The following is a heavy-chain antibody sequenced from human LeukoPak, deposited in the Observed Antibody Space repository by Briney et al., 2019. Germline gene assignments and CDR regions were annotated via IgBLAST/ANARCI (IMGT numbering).Heavy chain of an antibody. CDR1: GGSISSGSYY. CDR2: IYTSGST. V-gene: IGHV4-61*02. Sequence: SQTLSLTCTVSGGSISSGSYYWSWIRQPAGKGLEWIGRIYTSGSTNYNPSLKSRVTISVDTSKNQLSLKLSSVTAADTAVYYCARGGRYYDFWSGSDAPNYYYYGMDVWGQGTTVTVSS. D-gene: IGHD3-3*01. J-gene: IGHJ6*02. CDR3: ARGGRYYDFWSGSDAPNYYYYGMDV.